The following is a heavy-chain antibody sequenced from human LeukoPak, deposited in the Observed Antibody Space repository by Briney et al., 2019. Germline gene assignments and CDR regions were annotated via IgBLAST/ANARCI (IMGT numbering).Heavy chain of an antibody. CDR2: ITGSGDST. CDR1: GFTFSSYA. V-gene: IGHV3-23*01. Sequence: PGGSLRLSCAASGFTFSSYAMRWVCQAPGKGLEWVSSITGSGDSTYYADSVKGRFTISRDNSKNTLYLQMNSLRAEDTAVYYCADSNYWYPVDYWGQGTLVTVSS. CDR3: ADSNYWYPVDY. J-gene: IGHJ4*02. D-gene: IGHD4-11*01.